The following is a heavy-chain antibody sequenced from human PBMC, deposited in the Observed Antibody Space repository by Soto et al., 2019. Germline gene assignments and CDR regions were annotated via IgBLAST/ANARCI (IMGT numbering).Heavy chain of an antibody. CDR1: GGSISSSNW. CDR3: ARDQKFWSGSFRPTRKYGMDV. CDR2: IYHSGST. J-gene: IGHJ6*02. Sequence: KPSETLSLTCAVSGGSISSSNWWSWVRQPPGKGLEWIGEIYHSGSTNYNPSLKSRVTISVDKSKNQFSLKLSSVTAADTAVYYCARDQKFWSGSFRPTRKYGMDVWGQGTTVTVSS. D-gene: IGHD3-3*01. V-gene: IGHV4-4*02.